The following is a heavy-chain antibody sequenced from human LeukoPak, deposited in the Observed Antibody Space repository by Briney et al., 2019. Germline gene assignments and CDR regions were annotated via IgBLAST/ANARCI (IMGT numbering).Heavy chain of an antibody. CDR2: IYYSGST. D-gene: IGHD6-19*01. Sequence: SETLSLTCTVSGGSISSHYWSWIRQPPGKGLEWIGYIYYSGSTNYNPSLKSRVTISVDTSKNQFSLKLRSVTAADTAVYYCARGSSGSTKRYYFDSWGQGALVTVPS. J-gene: IGHJ4*02. V-gene: IGHV4-59*11. CDR1: GGSISSHY. CDR3: ARGSSGSTKRYYFDS.